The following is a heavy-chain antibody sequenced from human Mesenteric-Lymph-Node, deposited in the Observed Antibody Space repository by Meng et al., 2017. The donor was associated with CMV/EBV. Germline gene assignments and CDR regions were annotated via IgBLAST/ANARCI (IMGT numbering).Heavy chain of an antibody. J-gene: IGHJ3*02. D-gene: IGHD3-22*01. V-gene: IGHV3-48*04. Sequence: GGSLRLSCAASGFTFSSYSMNWVRQAPGKGLEWVSYISSSGSTIYYADSVKGRFTISRDNAKNSLYLQMNSLRAEDTAVYYCAGWGIIDSSGYSAFDIWGQGTMVTVSS. CDR2: ISSSGSTI. CDR3: AGWGIIDSSGYSAFDI. CDR1: GFTFSSYS.